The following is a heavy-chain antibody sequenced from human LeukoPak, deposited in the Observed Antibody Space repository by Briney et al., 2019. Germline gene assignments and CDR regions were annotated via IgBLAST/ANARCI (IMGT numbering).Heavy chain of an antibody. CDR2: IYYSGST. Sequence: PSETLSLTCAVSGGSISSGGYSWGWIRQPPGKGLEWIGSIYYSGSTYYNPSLKSRVTISVDTSKNQFSLKLSSVTAADTAVYYCARGAIVVVPAAFDYWGQGTLVTVSS. J-gene: IGHJ4*02. D-gene: IGHD2-2*01. CDR1: GGSISSGGYS. V-gene: IGHV4-39*01. CDR3: ARGAIVVVPAAFDY.